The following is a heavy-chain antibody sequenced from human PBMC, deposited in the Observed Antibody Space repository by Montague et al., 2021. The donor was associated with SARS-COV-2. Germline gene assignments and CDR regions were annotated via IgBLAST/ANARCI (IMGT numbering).Heavy chain of an antibody. J-gene: IGHJ4*02. CDR3: VRDKGTHRILDY. CDR1: GFAFNNYW. V-gene: IGHV3-74*01. Sequence: PSLSFSASGFAFNNYWMHWVRQAPGKGLVWVSRIKFDGTVIHYADSVKGRFTISRDNAKNTLYLQMNSLRVEETAVYYCVRDKGTHRILDYWGQGILVTVSS. D-gene: IGHD1-14*01. CDR2: IKFDGTVI.